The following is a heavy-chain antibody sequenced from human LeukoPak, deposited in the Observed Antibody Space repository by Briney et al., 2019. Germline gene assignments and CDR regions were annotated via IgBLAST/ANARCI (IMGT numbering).Heavy chain of an antibody. CDR1: GYTFSSND. CDR2: MNPHSSNT. V-gene: IGHV1-8*01. D-gene: IGHD1-26*01. Sequence: GASVKVSCKASGYTFSSNDINWVRQATGQGLEWMGWMNPHSSNTGYAQKFQGRVTITRNSPISTAYMELSSLRSEDTAVYYCAREGNRSSDSSASYPLDYWGQGTLVTVSS. J-gene: IGHJ4*02. CDR3: AREGNRSSDSSASYPLDY.